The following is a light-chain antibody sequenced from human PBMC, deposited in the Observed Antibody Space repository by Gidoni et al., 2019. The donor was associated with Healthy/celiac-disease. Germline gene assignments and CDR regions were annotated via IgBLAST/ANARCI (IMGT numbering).Light chain of an antibody. CDR3: QSADSSGTSRV. V-gene: IGLV3-25*02. CDR2: KDS. CDR1: ALPQQY. Sequence: SYELTQPPSVSVAPGHTARITCSGDALPQQYAYWYQQKPGQAPVLVIYKDSERPSGIPERFSGSSSWTTVTLTISGVQAEDEADYYCQSADSSGTSRVFGGGTKLTVL. J-gene: IGLJ3*02.